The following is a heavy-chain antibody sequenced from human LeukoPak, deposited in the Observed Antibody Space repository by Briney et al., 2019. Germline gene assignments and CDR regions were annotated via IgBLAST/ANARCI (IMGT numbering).Heavy chain of an antibody. D-gene: IGHD3-22*01. CDR2: MNPNSGNT. CDR1: GYTFTSYD. J-gene: IGHJ5*02. Sequence: ASVTVSCQASGYTFTSYDINWVRQAPGQGLEWMGWMNPNSGNTVYAQKFQGRVTINRNTSISTAYMELSSLRSEDTAVYYCARGYTYYYDSSVYGGFDPWGQGTLVTVSS. CDR3: ARGYTYYYDSSVYGGFDP. V-gene: IGHV1-8*03.